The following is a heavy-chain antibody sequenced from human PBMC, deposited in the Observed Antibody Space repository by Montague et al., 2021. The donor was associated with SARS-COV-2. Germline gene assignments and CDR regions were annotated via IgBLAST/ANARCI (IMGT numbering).Heavy chain of an antibody. CDR1: RGSVSSDY. J-gene: IGHJ4*02. Sequence: SETLSLTCSVSRGSVSSDYWSWIRQPPGKGLEWIGYIYSSGSTSYNPSLKSRVTISIDTSKNQFSLRLSSVTAADTAVYYCARTGDAYTRYYFDYWGQGTLVTVSS. V-gene: IGHV4-59*02. D-gene: IGHD5-24*01. CDR3: ARTGDAYTRYYFDY. CDR2: IYSSGST.